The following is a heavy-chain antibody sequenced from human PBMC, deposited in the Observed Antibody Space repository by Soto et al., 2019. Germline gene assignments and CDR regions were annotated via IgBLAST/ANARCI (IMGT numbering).Heavy chain of an antibody. Sequence: QLQLQESGPGLVKPSETLSLTCSVSGDSINSDKYYWGWIRQPPGKGLEWIGSIYFRGNTYYNPSLQTGVTRSLDKSKSQFSLKLNSVTAADSTVYFCARLEGLATISYYFDFWGQGALVTVSS. CDR2: IYFRGNT. CDR3: ARLEGLATISYYFDF. J-gene: IGHJ4*02. CDR1: GDSINSDKYY. V-gene: IGHV4-39*01. D-gene: IGHD3-9*01.